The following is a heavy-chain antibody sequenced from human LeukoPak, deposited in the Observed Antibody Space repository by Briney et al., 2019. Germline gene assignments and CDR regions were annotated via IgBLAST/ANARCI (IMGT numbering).Heavy chain of an antibody. J-gene: IGHJ4*02. CDR3: ARGREVGARGRFDY. CDR2: INHSGST. Sequence: TSETLSLTCAVYGGSFSGYYWSWIRQPPGKGLEWIGEINHSGSTNYTPSLKSRVTISVDTSKNQFSLKLSSVTAADTAVYYCARGREVGARGRFDYWGQGTLVTVSS. V-gene: IGHV4-34*01. CDR1: GGSFSGYY. D-gene: IGHD1-26*01.